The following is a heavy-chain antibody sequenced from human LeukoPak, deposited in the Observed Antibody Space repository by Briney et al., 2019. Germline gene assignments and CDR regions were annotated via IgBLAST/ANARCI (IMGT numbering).Heavy chain of an antibody. V-gene: IGHV3-23*01. J-gene: IGHJ6*02. CDR1: GFTFSSYA. CDR3: AKDLGAYYYYGMDV. CDR2: ISGSGGST. Sequence: GSLRLSCAASGFTFSSYAMSWVRQAPGKGLEWVSAISGSGGSTYYADSVKGRFTISRDNSKNTLYLQMNSLRAEDTAVYYCAKDLGAYYYYGMDVWGQGTTVTVSS.